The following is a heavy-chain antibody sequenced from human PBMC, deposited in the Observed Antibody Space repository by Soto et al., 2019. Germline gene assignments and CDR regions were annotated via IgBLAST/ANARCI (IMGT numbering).Heavy chain of an antibody. D-gene: IGHD3-10*01. CDR1: GFTFDDYT. Sequence: EVQLVESGGVVVQPGGSLRLSCAASGFTFDDYTMHWVRQAPGKGLEWVSLISWDGGSTYYADSVKGRFTIPRDNSKNSLYLQMNSLRTEDTALYYCAKAVYYRGAFEIWGQGTMVTVSS. J-gene: IGHJ3*02. CDR3: AKAVYYRGAFEI. V-gene: IGHV3-43*01. CDR2: ISWDGGST.